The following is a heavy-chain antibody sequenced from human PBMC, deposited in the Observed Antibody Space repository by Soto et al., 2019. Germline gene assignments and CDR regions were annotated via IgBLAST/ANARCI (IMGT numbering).Heavy chain of an antibody. CDR2: ISYDGSNK. J-gene: IGHJ4*02. D-gene: IGHD3-3*01. CDR3: AKDRPDFWSGYYAILHGGFDY. CDR1: GFTFSNYG. V-gene: IGHV3-30*18. Sequence: QVQLVESGGGVVQPGRSLRLSCAASGFTFSNYGMHWVRQAPGKGLEWVAVISYDGSNKYYADSVKGRLTISRDNSKNTLYLQMNSLRTEDTAVYYCAKDRPDFWSGYYAILHGGFDYWGQGTLVTVSS.